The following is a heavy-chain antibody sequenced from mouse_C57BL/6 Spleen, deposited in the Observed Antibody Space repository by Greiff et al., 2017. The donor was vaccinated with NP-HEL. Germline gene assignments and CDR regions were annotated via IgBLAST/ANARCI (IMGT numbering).Heavy chain of an antibody. CDR1: GYTFTDYY. CDR3: ARYWDEAWFAY. V-gene: IGHV1-19*01. J-gene: IGHJ3*01. CDR2: INPYNGGT. Sequence: EVQLQQSGPVLVKPGASVKMSCKASGYTFTDYYMNWVKQSHGKSLEWIGVINPYNGGTSYNQKFKGKATLTVDKSSSTAYMELNSLTSEDSAVYYCARYWDEAWFAYWGQGTLVTVSA. D-gene: IGHD4-1*01.